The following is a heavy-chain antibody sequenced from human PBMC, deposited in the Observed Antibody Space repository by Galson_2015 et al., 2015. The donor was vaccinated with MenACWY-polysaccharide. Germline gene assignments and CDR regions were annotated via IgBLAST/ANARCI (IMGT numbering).Heavy chain of an antibody. J-gene: IGHJ6*02. CDR2: IDPNDSYT. V-gene: IGHV5-10-1*01. D-gene: IGHD3-3*01. Sequence: SGAEVKKPGESLRISCKGFGYSFTSYWISWVRQVPGKGLEWMGRIDPNDSYTTYGPSFQGHVTISVDESISTAYLQWSSLKASDTAMYYCARLDYDSWRYYYAMDVWGQ. CDR1: GYSFTSYW. CDR3: ARLDYDSWRYYYAMDV.